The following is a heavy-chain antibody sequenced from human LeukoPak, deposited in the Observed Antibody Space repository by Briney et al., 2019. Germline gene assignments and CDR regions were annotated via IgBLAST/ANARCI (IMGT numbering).Heavy chain of an antibody. V-gene: IGHV3-21*01. D-gene: IGHD4-17*01. Sequence: GGSLRLSCAASGFTFSSYSMNWVRQAPGKGLEWVSSISSSSSYIYYADSVRGRFTISRDNAKNSLYLQMNSLRAEDTAVYYCAREDIPPGPTVPNSMIDYWGQGTLVTVSS. CDR1: GFTFSSYS. CDR2: ISSSSSYI. CDR3: AREDIPPGPTVPNSMIDY. J-gene: IGHJ4*02.